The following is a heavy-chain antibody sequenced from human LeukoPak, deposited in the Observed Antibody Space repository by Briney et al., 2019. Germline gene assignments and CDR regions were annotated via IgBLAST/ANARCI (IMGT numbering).Heavy chain of an antibody. J-gene: IGHJ4*02. Sequence: GGSLRLSCAASGFTFSSYWMSWVRQAPGKGLEWVANIKQDGSEKYYADSVKGRFTISRDNSKNTLYLQMNSLRAEDTAVYYCAKQLGYCSDGSCYFPYWGQGTLVTVSS. D-gene: IGHD2-15*01. CDR2: IKQDGSEK. V-gene: IGHV3-7*03. CDR1: GFTFSSYW. CDR3: AKQLGYCSDGSCYFPY.